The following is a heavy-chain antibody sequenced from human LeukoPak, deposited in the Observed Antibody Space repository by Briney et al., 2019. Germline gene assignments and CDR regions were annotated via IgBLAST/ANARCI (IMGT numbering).Heavy chain of an antibody. CDR1: GFTFSTYG. CDR2: CTGSGGST. V-gene: IGHV3-23*01. Sequence: GGSLRLSCAASGFTFSTYGMNCVRQAPGKGLEWVSTCTGSGGSTYYADSVKGRFIISRDNSKNTLYLQMNSLRAEDTALYSCARRLWYSSSWYYFDYWGQGTLVTV. J-gene: IGHJ4*02. CDR3: ARRLWYSSSWYYFDY. D-gene: IGHD6-13*01.